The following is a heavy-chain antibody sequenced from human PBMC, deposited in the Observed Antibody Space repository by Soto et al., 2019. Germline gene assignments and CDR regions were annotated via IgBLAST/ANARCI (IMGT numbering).Heavy chain of an antibody. CDR3: ARDDPIVTSRPKDAFDF. CDR1: GFKFSDFY. D-gene: IGHD1-26*01. CDR2: ISSSSSYT. J-gene: IGHJ3*01. V-gene: IGHV3-11*06. Sequence: QVLLEESGGGLVKPGESLRLACAASGFKFSDFYMSWIRQAPGKGLEWISNISSSSSYTDYAESVKGRFTISRDNAKSTLYLQMNSLRSADTAVYYRARDDPIVTSRPKDAFDFWGQGTMVTVSS.